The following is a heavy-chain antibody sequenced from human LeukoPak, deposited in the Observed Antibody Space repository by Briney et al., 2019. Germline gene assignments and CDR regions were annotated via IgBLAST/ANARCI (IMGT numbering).Heavy chain of an antibody. J-gene: IGHJ6*02. CDR3: ANGQNYYDSPRLDV. D-gene: IGHD3-22*01. CDR1: GYTLTELS. V-gene: IGHV1-24*01. CDR2: FDPEDGET. Sequence: ASVKVSCKVSGYTLTELSMHWVRQAPGKGLEWMGGFDPEDGETIYAQKFQGRVTMTEDTSTDTAYMELSSLRSEDTAVYYCANGQNYYDSPRLDVWGQGTTVTVSS.